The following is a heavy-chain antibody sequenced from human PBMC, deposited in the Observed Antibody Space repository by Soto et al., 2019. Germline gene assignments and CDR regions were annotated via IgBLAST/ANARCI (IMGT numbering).Heavy chain of an antibody. CDR1: GFTFSSYS. D-gene: IGHD6-19*01. Sequence: GGSLRLSCAASGFTFSSYSMNWVRQAPGKGLEWVSSISSSSSYIYYADSVKGRFTISRDNAKNSLYLQMNSLRAEDTAVYYCATVKEAVAGTGYWGQGTLVTVSS. J-gene: IGHJ4*02. CDR3: ATVKEAVAGTGY. CDR2: ISSSSSYI. V-gene: IGHV3-21*01.